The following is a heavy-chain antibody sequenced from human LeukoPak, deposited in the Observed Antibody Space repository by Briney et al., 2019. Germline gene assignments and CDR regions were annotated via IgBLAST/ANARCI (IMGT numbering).Heavy chain of an antibody. CDR3: ARDLRKGSYFDC. Sequence: GGSLRLSCAASGFTFSTQGTHWVRQAPGKGLEWVALIWYDGSNKYYADSVKGRFTISRDNSKNTLYLQMNSLRVEDTAVCYCARDLRKGSYFDCWGQGTLVTVSS. CDR1: GFTFSTQG. V-gene: IGHV3-33*01. J-gene: IGHJ4*02. CDR2: IWYDGSNK. D-gene: IGHD3-10*01.